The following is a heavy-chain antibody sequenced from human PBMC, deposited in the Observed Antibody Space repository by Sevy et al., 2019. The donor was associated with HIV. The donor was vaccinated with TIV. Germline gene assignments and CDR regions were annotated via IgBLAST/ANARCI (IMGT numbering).Heavy chain of an antibody. Sequence: GGSLRLSCTASGFTFSSYDMNWVRQAPGKGLEWVSKISSSGSSIYYADSVKGRFTISRDNAKNSLNLQMNSLRAEDTAVSYCTRNGGAFDNAFEPWGQGTLVTVSS. CDR1: GFTFSSYD. CDR2: ISSSGSSI. D-gene: IGHD2-8*01. J-gene: IGHJ5*02. V-gene: IGHV3-48*03. CDR3: TRNGGAFDNAFEP.